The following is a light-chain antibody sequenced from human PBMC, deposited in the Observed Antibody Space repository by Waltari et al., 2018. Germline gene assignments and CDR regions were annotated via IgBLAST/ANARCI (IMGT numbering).Light chain of an antibody. J-gene: IGLJ2*01. CDR1: SPNIGAGYD. CDR3: QSYDSSLSGSL. Sequence: QSGLTQPPSVSGAPGQRVTISCPPSSPNIGAGYDVPWYQVLPGTAPKLPIYGNSNRPSGVPDRFSGSKSGTSASLAITGLQAEDEADYYCQSYDSSLSGSLFGGGTKLTVL. CDR2: GNS. V-gene: IGLV1-40*01.